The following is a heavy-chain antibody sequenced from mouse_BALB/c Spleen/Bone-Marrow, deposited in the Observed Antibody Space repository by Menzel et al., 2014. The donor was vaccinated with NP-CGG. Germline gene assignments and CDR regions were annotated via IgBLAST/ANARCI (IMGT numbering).Heavy chain of an antibody. CDR3: TRDWGLR. J-gene: IGHJ2*01. Sequence: QVHVKQSGAELVRPGASVKLSCKALGYTFTDYEMHWVKQTPMHGLEWIGVIHPGSGGTAYNQKFKGKATLTADKSSTTAYMDLSSLTSEDSAVYYCTRDWGLRWGQGTTLTVSS. CDR2: IHPGSGGT. D-gene: IGHD3-1*01. CDR1: GYTFTDYE. V-gene: IGHV1-15*01.